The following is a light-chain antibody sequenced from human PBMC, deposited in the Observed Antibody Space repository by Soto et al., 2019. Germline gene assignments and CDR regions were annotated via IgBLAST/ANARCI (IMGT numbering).Light chain of an antibody. V-gene: IGLV2-14*01. CDR3: ISYTGSSTAYV. Sequence: QSALTQPASVSGSPGQSITISFSGTRSDIGSYNYVAWYQQFPGTTPKILIYGVSNRPSGVSSRFSGSKSGNTASLTISGLQAEDEADYYCISYTGSSTAYVFGSWTKLTVL. CDR1: RSDIGSYNY. J-gene: IGLJ1*01. CDR2: GVS.